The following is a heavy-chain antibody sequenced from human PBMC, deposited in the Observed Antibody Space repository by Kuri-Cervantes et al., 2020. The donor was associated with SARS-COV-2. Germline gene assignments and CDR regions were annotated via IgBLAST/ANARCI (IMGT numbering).Heavy chain of an antibody. CDR2: ISISGSTI. CDR3: ARLGVRIIGVAGTRFDY. Sequence: GESLKISCAASGFTFSDYEMNWVRQAPGKGLEWVSYISISGSTIYYADSVKGRFTISRDNAKNSLYLQMDSLRAEDTAVYYCARLGVRIIGVAGTRFDYWGQGTLVTVSS. V-gene: IGHV3-48*03. D-gene: IGHD6-19*01. CDR1: GFTFSDYE. J-gene: IGHJ4*02.